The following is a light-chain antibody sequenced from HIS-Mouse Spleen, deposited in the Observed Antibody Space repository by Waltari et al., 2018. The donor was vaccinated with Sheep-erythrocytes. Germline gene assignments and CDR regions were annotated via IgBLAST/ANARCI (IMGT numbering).Light chain of an antibody. CDR3: QAWDSSTAWV. V-gene: IGLV3-1*01. Sequence: SYELTQPPSVSVPPGQTASITCSGHKLGDKFACWYRQKPGQSPVLVIYQDSKRPSGIPERFSGSNSGNTATLTISGTQAMDGADYYCQAWDSSTAWVFGGGTKLTVL. J-gene: IGLJ2*01. CDR1: KLGDKF. CDR2: QDS.